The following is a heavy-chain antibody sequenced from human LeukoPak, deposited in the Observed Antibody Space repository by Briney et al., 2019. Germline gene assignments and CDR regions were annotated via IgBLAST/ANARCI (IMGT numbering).Heavy chain of an antibody. Sequence: VASVKVSCKVSGYTLTELSMHWVRQAPGKGLEWMGGFDPEDGETIYAQKFQGRVTMTEDTSTGTAYMELSSLRSEDTAVYYCATDLGYCSGGSCRDYWGQGTLVTVSS. CDR3: ATDLGYCSGGSCRDY. V-gene: IGHV1-24*01. CDR1: GYTLTELS. J-gene: IGHJ4*02. CDR2: FDPEDGET. D-gene: IGHD2-15*01.